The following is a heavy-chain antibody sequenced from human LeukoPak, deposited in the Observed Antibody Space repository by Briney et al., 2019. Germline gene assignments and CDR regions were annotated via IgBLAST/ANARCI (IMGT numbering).Heavy chain of an antibody. V-gene: IGHV1-8*01. J-gene: IGHJ4*02. CDR3: ARSGSFLTLLDY. D-gene: IGHD1-26*01. Sequence: ASVKVSCKASGYTFTSYDINWVRQATGQGLEWMGWMNPNSGNTGYAQKFQGRVTMTRNTSISTAYMELSSLRSEDTAVYYCARSGSFLTLLDYWGQGTLVTVSS. CDR2: MNPNSGNT. CDR1: GYTFTSYD.